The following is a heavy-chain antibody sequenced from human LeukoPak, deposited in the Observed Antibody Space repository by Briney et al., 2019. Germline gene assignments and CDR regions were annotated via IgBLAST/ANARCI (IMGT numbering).Heavy chain of an antibody. Sequence: GGSLRLSCAASGFTFSSYWMSWVRQAPGKGLEWVANIKQDGSEKYYVDSVKGRFTISRDNAKNSLYLQMNSLRAEDTAVYYCAKDFSDCSSTSCYGDYWGQGTLVTVSS. CDR2: IKQDGSEK. V-gene: IGHV3-7*01. J-gene: IGHJ4*02. CDR3: AKDFSDCSSTSCYGDY. CDR1: GFTFSSYW. D-gene: IGHD2-2*01.